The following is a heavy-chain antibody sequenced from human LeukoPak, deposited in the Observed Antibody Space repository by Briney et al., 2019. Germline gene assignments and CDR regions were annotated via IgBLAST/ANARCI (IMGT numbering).Heavy chain of an antibody. CDR3: AGRADRYCSGGSCPLSWWYFDL. D-gene: IGHD2-15*01. V-gene: IGHV5-51*01. J-gene: IGHJ2*01. CDR1: GYSFPGYW. CDR2: IYPGDSDT. Sequence: GESLKISCKASGYSFPGYWIGWVRQMPGKGLEWMGIIYPGDSDTRYSPSSQGQVTISADESISTTYLQWSSLKASDTAMYYCAGRADRYCSGGSCPLSWWYFDLWGRGTLVTVSS.